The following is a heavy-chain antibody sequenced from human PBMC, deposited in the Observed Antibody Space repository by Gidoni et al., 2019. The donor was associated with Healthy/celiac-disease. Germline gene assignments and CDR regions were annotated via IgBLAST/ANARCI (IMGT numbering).Heavy chain of an antibody. J-gene: IGHJ4*02. Sequence: QVQLQESGPGLVKPSQTLSLTCTVSGGSISSGDYYWSWLRQPPGKGLEWIGYIYYSGSTYYNPSLKSRVTISVDTSKNQFSLKLSSVTAADTAVYYCASELQYSGSYNYFDYWGQGTLVTVSS. V-gene: IGHV4-30-4*01. D-gene: IGHD1-26*01. CDR3: ASELQYSGSYNYFDY. CDR2: IYYSGST. CDR1: GGSISSGDYY.